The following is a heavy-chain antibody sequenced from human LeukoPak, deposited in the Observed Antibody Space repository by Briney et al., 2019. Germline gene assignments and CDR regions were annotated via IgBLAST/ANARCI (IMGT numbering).Heavy chain of an antibody. Sequence: GGSLRLFGAASGFSFTSYSMNWVRQAPGEGLEWVSFISSRSNTIYYADSVKGRFTISRNNAKNSLYLQISSLTAEDTAVYHCARDGVMITFGGAPDSLGQGTLVTVSS. J-gene: IGHJ4*02. CDR3: ARDGVMITFGGAPDS. CDR1: GFSFTSYS. V-gene: IGHV3-48*04. CDR2: ISSRSNTI. D-gene: IGHD3-16*01.